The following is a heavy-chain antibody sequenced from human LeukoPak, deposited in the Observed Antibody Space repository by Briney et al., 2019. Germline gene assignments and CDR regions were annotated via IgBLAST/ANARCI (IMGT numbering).Heavy chain of an antibody. D-gene: IGHD3-22*01. J-gene: IGHJ3*02. CDR3: ARRKASYYDSSGFYYADAFDI. CDR1: GFTFSDYY. V-gene: IGHV3-11*04. CDR2: IGSSGSTI. Sequence: GGSLRLSCAASGFTFSDYYMSWIRQAPGKGLEWVSYIGSSGSTIYYADSVKGRFTISRDNAKNSLYLQMNSLRAEDTAVYYCARRKASYYDSSGFYYADAFDIWGQGTMATVSS.